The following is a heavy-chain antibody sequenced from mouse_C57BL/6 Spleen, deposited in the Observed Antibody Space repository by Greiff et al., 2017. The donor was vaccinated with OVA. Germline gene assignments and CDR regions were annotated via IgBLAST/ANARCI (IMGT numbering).Heavy chain of an antibody. V-gene: IGHV5-9-1*02. CDR1: GFTFSSYA. J-gene: IGHJ4*01. CDR3: TRDRLAGAMDY. D-gene: IGHD3-2*02. CDR2: ISSGGDYI. Sequence: EVKLVESGEGLVKPGGSLKLSCAASGFTFSSYAMSWVRQTPEKRLEWVAYISSGGDYIYYADTVKGRFTISRDNARNTLYLQMSSLKSEDTAMYYCTRDRLAGAMDYWGQGTSVTVSS.